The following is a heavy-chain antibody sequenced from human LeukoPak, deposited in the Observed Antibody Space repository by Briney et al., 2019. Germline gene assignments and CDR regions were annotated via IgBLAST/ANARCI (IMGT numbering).Heavy chain of an antibody. V-gene: IGHV5-51*01. D-gene: IGHD2-15*01. CDR2: IYPGDSDT. Sequence: GESLKISCKGSGYSLTSYRIGWVRQMPGKGLEWMGIIYPGDSDTRHSPPLQGQVTISADKSISTAYLQWSSLKASDTAMYYCARRDDCSGGSCYSSFDYWGQGTLVTVSS. CDR3: ARRDDCSGGSCYSSFDY. J-gene: IGHJ4*02. CDR1: GYSLTSYR.